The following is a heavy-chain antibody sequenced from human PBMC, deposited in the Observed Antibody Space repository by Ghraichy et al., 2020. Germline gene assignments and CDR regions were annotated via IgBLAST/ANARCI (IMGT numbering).Heavy chain of an antibody. J-gene: IGHJ4*02. CDR3: ARNPQKGRITVLGVMGNFDA. D-gene: IGHD3-3*01. V-gene: IGHV3-23*01. Sequence: GSLRLSCAASGFTFSSYAMSWVRQAPGKGLEWVSTIFGSGGRTYYADSVKGRFTISRDNSKNTLHLQMSSLRAEDTAVYYCARNPQKGRITVLGVMGNFDAGGQGTLATVSS. CDR2: IFGSGGRT. CDR1: GFTFSSYA.